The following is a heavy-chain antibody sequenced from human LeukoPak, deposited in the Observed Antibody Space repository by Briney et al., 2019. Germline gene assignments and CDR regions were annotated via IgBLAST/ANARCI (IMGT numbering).Heavy chain of an antibody. J-gene: IGHJ4*02. D-gene: IGHD7-27*01. CDR2: ISYDGSNK. CDR3: ARDLNWAFDY. V-gene: IGHV3-30-3*01. Sequence: PGRSLRLSCTASGFTFSSYAMHWVRRAPGKGLEWVAVISYDGSNKYYADSVKGRFTISRDNSKNTLYLQMNSLRAEDTAVYYCARDLNWAFDYWGQGTLVTVSS. CDR1: GFTFSSYA.